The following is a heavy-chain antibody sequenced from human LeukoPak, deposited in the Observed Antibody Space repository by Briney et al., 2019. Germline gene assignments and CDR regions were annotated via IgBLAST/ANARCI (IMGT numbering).Heavy chain of an antibody. Sequence: PGGSLRLSCAASGFTFDDYAMHWVRQAPGKGLEWVSGISWNSGSIGYADSVKGRFTISRDNSKNTLYLQMNSLRAEDTAVYYCARDIVAPGICFDYWGLGTLVTVSS. J-gene: IGHJ4*02. D-gene: IGHD6-13*01. CDR3: ARDIVAPGICFDY. CDR2: ISWNSGSI. V-gene: IGHV3-9*01. CDR1: GFTFDDYA.